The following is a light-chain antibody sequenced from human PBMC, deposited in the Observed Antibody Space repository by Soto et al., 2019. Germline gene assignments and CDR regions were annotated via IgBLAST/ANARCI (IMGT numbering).Light chain of an antibody. V-gene: IGKV3-11*01. CDR2: DAS. CDR1: QSIDSH. CDR3: QQRSDWWT. J-gene: IGKJ1*01. Sequence: EIVLTQSPATLSLSPGERATLSCRVSQSIDSHLAWYQQKPGQAPRLLIYDASNRATDIPARFSGSGSGTDFTLTISSLEFVDSAVYYCQQRSDWWTFGQGTKVDSK.